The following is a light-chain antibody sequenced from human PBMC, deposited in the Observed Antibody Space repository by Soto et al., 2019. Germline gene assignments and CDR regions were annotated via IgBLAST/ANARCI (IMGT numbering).Light chain of an antibody. CDR1: QSVSSSY. Sequence: EIVLTQSPGTLSLSPGERATLSCRASQSVSSSYLAWYQQKPGQGPRLLIYGASSRATGIPDRFSGSGSGTDFTLTISRLEPEDVAVYYCQQYSSSPPYTFGHGTKLEIK. CDR2: GAS. CDR3: QQYSSSPPYT. J-gene: IGKJ2*01. V-gene: IGKV3-20*01.